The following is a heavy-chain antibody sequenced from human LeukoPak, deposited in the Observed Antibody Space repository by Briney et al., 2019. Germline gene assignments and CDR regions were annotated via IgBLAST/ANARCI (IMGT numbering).Heavy chain of an antibody. V-gene: IGHV1-69*13. Sequence: ASVKVSCKASGYTFTGYYMHWVRQAPGQGLEWMGGIIPIFGTANYAQKFQGRVTITADESTSTAYMELSSLRSEDTAVYYCARGTYSSSSMNWFDPWGQGTLVTVSS. CDR1: GYTFTGYY. J-gene: IGHJ5*02. CDR2: IIPIFGTA. CDR3: ARGTYSSSSMNWFDP. D-gene: IGHD6-6*01.